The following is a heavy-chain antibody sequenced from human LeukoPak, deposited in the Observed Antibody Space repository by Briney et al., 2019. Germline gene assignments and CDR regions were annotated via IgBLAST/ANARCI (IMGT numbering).Heavy chain of an antibody. Sequence: ASVKVSCKVSGYTLTELSMHWVRQAPGKGLEWMGGFDPEDGETIYAQKFQGRVTMTEGTSTDTAYMELSSLRSEDTAVYYCAALGYCSSTSCYNGGYYYYYMDVWGKGTAVTVSS. CDR3: AALGYCSSTSCYNGGYYYYYMDV. CDR1: GYTLTELS. CDR2: FDPEDGET. J-gene: IGHJ6*03. D-gene: IGHD2-2*02. V-gene: IGHV1-24*01.